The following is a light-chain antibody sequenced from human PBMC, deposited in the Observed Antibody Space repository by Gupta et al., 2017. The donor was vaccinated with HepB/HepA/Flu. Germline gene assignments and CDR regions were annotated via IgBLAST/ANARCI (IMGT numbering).Light chain of an antibody. CDR1: QSINVNF. Sequence: PGERATLSCRASQSINVNFLVWYQQKPGLAPRLIFYATSRATDIPDRFSGSGSGTDFTLTIDRLEPEDVAVYYCQQYDTSPYTFGQGTKLEIK. J-gene: IGKJ1*01. CDR3: QQYDTSPYT. CDR2: ATS. V-gene: IGKV3-20*01.